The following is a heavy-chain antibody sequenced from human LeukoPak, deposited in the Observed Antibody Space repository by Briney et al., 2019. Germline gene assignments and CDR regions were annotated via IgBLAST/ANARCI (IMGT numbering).Heavy chain of an antibody. CDR3: ARTDIVVVVAATNNWFDP. CDR1: GYSFTTYY. Sequence: GASVNISCKASGYSFTTYYLHWVRQAPGQGLEWMGWINPNSGGTNYAQKFQGRVTMTRDTSISTAYMELSRLRSDDTAVYYCARTDIVVVVAATNNWFDPWGQGTLVTVSS. D-gene: IGHD2-15*01. V-gene: IGHV1-2*02. J-gene: IGHJ5*02. CDR2: INPNSGGT.